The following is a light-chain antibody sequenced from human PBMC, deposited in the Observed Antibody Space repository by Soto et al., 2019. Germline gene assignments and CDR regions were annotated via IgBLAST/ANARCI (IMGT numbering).Light chain of an antibody. CDR1: QSVDTN. Sequence: DIVMTQSPATLSVSPGERATLSCRASQSVDTNVAWYQQKPGRAPRLLIYGASTRAAGIPVRFSGSGSGTEFTLTISSLQSEDFAVYYRQQHYKRPPWTFGQGTKVEVK. J-gene: IGKJ1*01. CDR3: QQHYKRPPWT. CDR2: GAS. V-gene: IGKV3-15*01.